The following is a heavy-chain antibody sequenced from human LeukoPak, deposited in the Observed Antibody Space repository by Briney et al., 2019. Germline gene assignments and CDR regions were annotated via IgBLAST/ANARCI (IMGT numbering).Heavy chain of an antibody. V-gene: IGHV3-53*01. CDR3: ARDRSDYYDSSGYYGY. CDR1: GFTVSSNY. D-gene: IGHD3-22*01. Sequence: GGSLRLSCAASGFTVSSNYMSWVRQAPGKGLEWVSVIYSGCSTYYADSVKGRFTISRDNSKNTLYLQMNSLRAEDTAVYYCARDRSDYYDSSGYYGYWGQGTLVTVSS. CDR2: IYSGCST. J-gene: IGHJ4*02.